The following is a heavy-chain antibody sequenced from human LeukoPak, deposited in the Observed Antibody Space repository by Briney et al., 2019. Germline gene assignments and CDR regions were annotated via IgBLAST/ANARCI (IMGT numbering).Heavy chain of an antibody. CDR3: AKDRHWGLDY. D-gene: IGHD7-27*01. CDR2: IYSGGST. V-gene: IGHV3-53*01. CDR1: GFTVSNTS. J-gene: IGHJ4*02. Sequence: GSLRLSCVASGFTVSNTSVSWVRQAPGKGLEWVSVIYSGGSTSYADSVKGRFTISRDNSKNTLFLQMNTLRAEDTAVYYCAKDRHWGLDYWGQGALVSVSS.